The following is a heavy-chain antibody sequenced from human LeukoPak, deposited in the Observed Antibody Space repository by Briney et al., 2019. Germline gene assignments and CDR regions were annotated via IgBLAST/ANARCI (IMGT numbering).Heavy chain of an antibody. CDR1: GYTFTTYA. Sequence: ASVQVSCKASGYTFTTYAISWVRQAPGQGLEWMGWISVYSGNTNYAQKFEDRVTMTTDTSTSTAYMELRSLRSDDTAVYYCARAPDDYDFWSGPFDYWGRGTLVTVSS. V-gene: IGHV1-18*01. CDR2: ISVYSGNT. J-gene: IGHJ4*02. CDR3: ARAPDDYDFWSGPFDY. D-gene: IGHD3-3*01.